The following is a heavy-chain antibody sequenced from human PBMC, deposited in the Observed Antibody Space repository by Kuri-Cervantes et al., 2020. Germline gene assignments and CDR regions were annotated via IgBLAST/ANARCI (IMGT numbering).Heavy chain of an antibody. J-gene: IGHJ5*02. Sequence: SETLSLTCTVSGGSVSSGPYYWGWIRQPPGKGLEWIGNIYYSGRTYYSPSLKSRVTISVDTSKNQFSLMLSSVTAADTAIYYCVAEGGMVVAATPGWFDPWGQGILVTVSS. V-gene: IGHV4-39*01. CDR2: IYYSGRT. D-gene: IGHD2-15*01. CDR1: GGSVSSGPYY. CDR3: VAEGGMVVAATPGWFDP.